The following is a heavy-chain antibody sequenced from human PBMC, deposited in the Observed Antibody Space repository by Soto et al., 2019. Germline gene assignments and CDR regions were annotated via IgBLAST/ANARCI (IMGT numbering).Heavy chain of an antibody. D-gene: IGHD2-15*01. Sequence: XSVKVSCTASGYTLTRYTRNWVRQAPGQRLEWMGWINPDNGNTKSSQKFQDRVIITRDTSASTAYMDLSSLRSEDTAVYYCARGIATGQLDPWGQGTLVTVSS. CDR1: GYTLTRYT. CDR2: INPDNGNT. CDR3: ARGIATGQLDP. J-gene: IGHJ5*02. V-gene: IGHV1-3*01.